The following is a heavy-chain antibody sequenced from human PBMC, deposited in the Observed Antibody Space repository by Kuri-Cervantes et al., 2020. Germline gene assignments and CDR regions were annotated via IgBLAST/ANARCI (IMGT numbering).Heavy chain of an antibody. CDR1: GGSISSRSYY. J-gene: IGHJ4*02. Sequence: SETLSLTCTVSGGSISSRSYYWGWIRQPPGKGLEWIGSIYYSGSTYYNPSLKSRVTISVDTSKNQFSLKLSSVTAADTAVYYCARLLKGYYYFDYWGQGTLVTVSS. D-gene: IGHD2-15*01. V-gene: IGHV4-39*01. CDR3: ARLLKGYYYFDY. CDR2: IYYSGST.